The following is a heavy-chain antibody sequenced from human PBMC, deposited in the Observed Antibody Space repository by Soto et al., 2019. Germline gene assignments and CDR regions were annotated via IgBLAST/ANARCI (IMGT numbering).Heavy chain of an antibody. CDR3: ARVASPAAIRDY. CDR2: MNPNSGNT. V-gene: IGHV1-8*01. J-gene: IGHJ4*02. CDR1: GYTFTSYD. D-gene: IGHD2-2*01. Sequence: ASVKVSCKASGYTFTSYDINWVRQATGQGLEWMGWMNPNSGNTGYAQKFQGRVTMTRNTSISTAYMELSSLRSEDTAVYYCARVASPAAIRDYWGQGTLVTVSS.